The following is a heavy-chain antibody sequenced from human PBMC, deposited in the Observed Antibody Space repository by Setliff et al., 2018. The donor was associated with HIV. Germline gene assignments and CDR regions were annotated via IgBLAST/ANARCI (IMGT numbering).Heavy chain of an antibody. CDR2: INPNNGGT. D-gene: IGHD3-10*01. Sequence: ASVKVSCKASGYTLTTYSISWVRQAPGQGLEWMGRINPNNGGTNYAQKCQGRVTRTSDTSISTADMERSRLRSDDTVVYYCARGGGGYYFDYWGQGTLVTVSS. J-gene: IGHJ4*02. CDR3: ARGGGGYYFDY. CDR1: GYTLTTYS. V-gene: IGHV1-2*01.